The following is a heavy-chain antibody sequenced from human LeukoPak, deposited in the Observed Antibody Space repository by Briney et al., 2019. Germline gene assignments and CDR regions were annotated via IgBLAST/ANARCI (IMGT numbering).Heavy chain of an antibody. D-gene: IGHD5-18*01. J-gene: IGHJ4*02. CDR3: ARSAAMVTGRFDY. V-gene: IGHV3-7*01. Sequence: GGSLRLSCAASGFTFSSYWMSWVRQTPGKGLEWVANIKQDGSEKYYVDSVKGRFTISRDNAKNSLYLQMNSLRAEDTAVYYCARSAAMVTGRFDYWGQGTLVTVSS. CDR2: IKQDGSEK. CDR1: GFTFSSYW.